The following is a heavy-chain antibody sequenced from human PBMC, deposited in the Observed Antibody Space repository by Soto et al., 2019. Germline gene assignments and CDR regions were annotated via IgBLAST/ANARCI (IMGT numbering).Heavy chain of an antibody. V-gene: IGHV3-49*04. Sequence: GGSLRLSCTASGFTFGVYAMSWVRQAPGKGLEWVGFIRSKAYGGTTEYAASVKCRFTISRDDSKSIAYLQMNSLKTEDTAVYYCTRDSGDGYNYSYYGMDVWGQGTTVTVSS. CDR2: IRSKAYGGTT. D-gene: IGHD5-12*01. CDR3: TRDSGDGYNYSYYGMDV. CDR1: GFTFGVYA. J-gene: IGHJ6*02.